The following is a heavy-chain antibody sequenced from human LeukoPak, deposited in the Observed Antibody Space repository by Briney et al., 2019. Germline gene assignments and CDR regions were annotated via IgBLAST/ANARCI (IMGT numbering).Heavy chain of an antibody. CDR2: INPSGGNT. Sequence: ASVKVSCKASGYTFTSYYMHWVRQAPGQGLEWISIINPSGGNTSYAQKFQGRVTMTRDTSTSTVYMELSSLRSEDTAVYYCARGLQLWFEFDYWGQGTLVTVSS. V-gene: IGHV1-46*01. CDR1: GYTFTSYY. D-gene: IGHD5-18*01. CDR3: ARGLQLWFEFDY. J-gene: IGHJ4*02.